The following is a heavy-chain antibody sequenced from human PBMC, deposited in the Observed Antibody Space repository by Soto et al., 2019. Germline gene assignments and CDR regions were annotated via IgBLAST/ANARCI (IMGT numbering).Heavy chain of an antibody. D-gene: IGHD2-15*01. CDR3: ARGYCSGGSCYSGRLDV. Sequence: SVKVSCKASGGTFSSYAISWVRQAPGQGLEWMGGIIPIFGTANYAQKFQGRVTITADESTSTAYIELSSLRSEDTAVYYCARGYCSGGSCYSGRLDVWGQGTTVTVSS. J-gene: IGHJ6*02. CDR2: IIPIFGTA. V-gene: IGHV1-69*13. CDR1: GGTFSSYA.